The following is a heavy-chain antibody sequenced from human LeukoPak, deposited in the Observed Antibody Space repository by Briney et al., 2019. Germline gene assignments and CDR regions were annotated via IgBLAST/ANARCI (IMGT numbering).Heavy chain of an antibody. CDR3: ARVSSSWGYFDY. CDR2: ISSSGSTI. D-gene: IGHD2-2*01. Sequence: GGSLRLSCAASGFTFDDYAMHWVRQAPGKGLEWVSYISSSGSTIYYADSVKGRFTISRDNPKNSLYLQMNSLRAEDTAVYYCARVSSSWGYFDYWGQGTLVTVSS. CDR1: GFTFDDYA. J-gene: IGHJ4*02. V-gene: IGHV3-48*03.